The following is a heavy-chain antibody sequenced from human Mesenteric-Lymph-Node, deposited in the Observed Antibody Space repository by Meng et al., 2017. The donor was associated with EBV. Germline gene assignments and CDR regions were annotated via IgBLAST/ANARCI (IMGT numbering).Heavy chain of an antibody. Sequence: QARESIQRIVKSSESLALPCLICGSSITINTYAVRWIRELPGKGLVKTGSMNYYGNTYYNPALKSRVTIALDTSKNQFSLKLSSVTAADTAVYYCARGLRPGENWFDLWGQGALVTVSS. CDR1: GSSITINTYA. V-gene: IGHV4-39*07. CDR2: MNYYGNT. D-gene: IGHD4-17*01. J-gene: IGHJ5*02. CDR3: ARGLRPGENWFDL.